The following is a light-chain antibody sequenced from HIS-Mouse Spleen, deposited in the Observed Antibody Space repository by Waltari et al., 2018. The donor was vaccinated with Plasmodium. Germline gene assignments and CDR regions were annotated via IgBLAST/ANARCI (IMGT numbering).Light chain of an antibody. CDR1: HLRRYY. Sequence: SFNLTKDPAVSVALGQTLRITCQGEHLRRYYASWYQQKPGQAPVLVIYGKTNRPSGIPGRCSGSSSGTTATLTITGAQAEDEADYYCYSPDSSGNHRVFGGGTKLTVL. J-gene: IGLJ2*01. V-gene: IGLV3-19*01. CDR3: YSPDSSGNHRV. CDR2: GKT.